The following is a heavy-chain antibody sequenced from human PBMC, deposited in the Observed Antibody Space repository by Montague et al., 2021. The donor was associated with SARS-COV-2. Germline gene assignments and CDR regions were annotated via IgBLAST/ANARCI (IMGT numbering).Heavy chain of an antibody. CDR3: ARHPGVTIFGVVRYPGGFDY. V-gene: IGHV4-59*08. D-gene: IGHD3-3*01. J-gene: IGHJ4*02. CDR1: GGSISSYY. Sequence: SETLSLTCTVSGGSISSYYWSWIRQPPGKGLEWIGNIYYSGSTNXXPSLKSRVTISVDTSKNQFSLKLSSVTAADTAVYYCARHPGVTIFGVVRYPGGFDYWGQGTLVTVSS. CDR2: IYYSGST.